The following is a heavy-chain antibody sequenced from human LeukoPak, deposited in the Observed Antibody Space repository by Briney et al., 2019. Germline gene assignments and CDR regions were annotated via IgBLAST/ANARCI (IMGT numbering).Heavy chain of an antibody. CDR2: ISSDGSNK. CDR3: AKGRSGIAVVEFDY. CDR1: GFSFSNHG. Sequence: GGSLRLSCVVSGFSFSNHGMQWVRQAPGKGLEWVAVISSDGSNKYYADSVRGRFTISRDNSKNTLYLQMNSLRAEDTAMYYCAKGRSGIAVVEFDYWGQGTLVTVSS. D-gene: IGHD6-19*01. J-gene: IGHJ4*02. V-gene: IGHV3-30*18.